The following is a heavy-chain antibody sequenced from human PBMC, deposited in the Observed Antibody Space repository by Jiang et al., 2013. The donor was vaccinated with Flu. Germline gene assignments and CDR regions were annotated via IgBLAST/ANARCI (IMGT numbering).Heavy chain of an antibody. CDR2: IAAYNGNT. V-gene: IGHV1-18*01. Sequence: GAEVKKPGASVKVSCKASDYTFTSYGITWVRQAPGQGLEWMGWIAAYNGNTNYAQKFQGRVTMTTDTSTSTAYMELRSLRSEDTAVYYCARVSICGTVTCVGVFDIWGQGTMVTVSS. D-gene: IGHD4-17*01. J-gene: IGHJ3*02. CDR3: ARVSICGTVTCVGVFDI. CDR1: DYTFTSYG.